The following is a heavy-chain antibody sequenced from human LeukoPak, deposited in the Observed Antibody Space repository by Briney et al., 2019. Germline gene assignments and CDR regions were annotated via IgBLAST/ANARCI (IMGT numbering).Heavy chain of an antibody. J-gene: IGHJ4*02. V-gene: IGHV1-18*01. CDR2: ISAHNGNT. CDR3: ARDHWSDDYVWGSYGY. Sequence: ASVKVSCKASGYTFTSYGISWVRQAPGQGLEWMGWISAHNGNTNYAQKLQGRVTMTTDTSTSTAYMELRSLRSDDTAVYYCARDHWSDDYVWGSYGYWGQGTLVTVSS. CDR1: GYTFTSYG. D-gene: IGHD3-16*01.